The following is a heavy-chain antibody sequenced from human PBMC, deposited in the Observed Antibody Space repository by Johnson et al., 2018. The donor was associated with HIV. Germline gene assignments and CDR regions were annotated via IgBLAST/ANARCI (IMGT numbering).Heavy chain of an antibody. CDR2: IYSGGST. V-gene: IGHV3-66*01. CDR3: ARTRKYTSGPPCAFDF. CDR1: GFTFSSYA. J-gene: IGHJ3*01. Sequence: EQLVESGGGVVQPERSLRLSCSASGFTFSSYAMHWVRQAPGKGLEWVSDIYSGGSTYYADSVKGRFTISRDNSKNTLYLQMNSLRAEDTAVYYCARTRKYTSGPPCAFDFWGQGTMVTVSS. D-gene: IGHD3-22*01.